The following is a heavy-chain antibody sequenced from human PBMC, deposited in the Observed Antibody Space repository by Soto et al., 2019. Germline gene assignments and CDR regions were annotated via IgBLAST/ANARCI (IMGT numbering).Heavy chain of an antibody. D-gene: IGHD5-12*01. V-gene: IGHV4-31*03. J-gene: IGHJ4*02. CDR3: AGGSDGYKSGY. Sequence: QVQLQESGPGLVKPSQTLSLTCTVSGGSISNTAYYWNWLRQHPGKGLEWIGYIRYTGSPSYNPSLKGRLTISLDTSKNQFDLRRSSVTAADKAVYYCAGGSDGYKSGYWGQGTLVSVSS. CDR1: GGSISNTAYY. CDR2: IRYTGSP.